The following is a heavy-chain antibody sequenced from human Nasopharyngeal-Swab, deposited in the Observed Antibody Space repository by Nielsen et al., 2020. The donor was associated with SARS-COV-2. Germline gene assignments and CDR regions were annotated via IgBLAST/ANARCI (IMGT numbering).Heavy chain of an antibody. CDR1: GFTFRSYA. D-gene: IGHD3-10*01. V-gene: IGHV3-30*04. J-gene: IGHJ6*02. Sequence: GESLKISCAASGFTFRSYAMHWVRQAPGKGLEWVAVISYDGSNKYYADSVKGRFTISRDNSKNTLYLQMNSLRAEDTAVYYCARAFGGGYYYGMDVWGQGTTVTVSS. CDR2: ISYDGSNK. CDR3: ARAFGGGYYYGMDV.